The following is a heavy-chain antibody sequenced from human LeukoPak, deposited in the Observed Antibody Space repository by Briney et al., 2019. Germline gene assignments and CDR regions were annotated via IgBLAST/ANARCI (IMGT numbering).Heavy chain of an antibody. CDR3: ARDRGDSSGWLFDY. CDR2: IYTSGST. Sequence: KTSETLSLTCTVSGGSISSYYWSWIRQPAGKGLVWIGRIYTSGSTNYNPSLKSRVTMSVDTSKNQFSLKLSSVTAADTAVYYCARDRGDSSGWLFDYWGQGTLVTVSS. D-gene: IGHD6-19*01. CDR1: GGSISSYY. V-gene: IGHV4-4*07. J-gene: IGHJ4*02.